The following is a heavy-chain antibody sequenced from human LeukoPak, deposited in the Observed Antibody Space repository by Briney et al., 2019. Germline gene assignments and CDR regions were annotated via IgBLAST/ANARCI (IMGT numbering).Heavy chain of an antibody. Sequence: GGSLRLSCAASGFTFSSYAMSWVRQAPGKGLEWVSAISGSGGSTYYADSVKGRFTISRDNSKNTLYLQMNSLRAEDTAVYYCAKVRRYSSGWYTGDAFDIWGQGTMVTVSS. CDR1: GFTFSSYA. D-gene: IGHD6-19*01. CDR2: ISGSGGST. J-gene: IGHJ3*02. CDR3: AKVRRYSSGWYTGDAFDI. V-gene: IGHV3-23*01.